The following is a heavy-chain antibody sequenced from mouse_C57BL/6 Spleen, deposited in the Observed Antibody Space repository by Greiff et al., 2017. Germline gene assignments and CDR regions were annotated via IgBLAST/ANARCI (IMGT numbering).Heavy chain of an antibody. D-gene: IGHD1-1*01. J-gene: IGHJ1*03. CDR1: GYSITSGYY. Sequence: EVKLMESGPGLVKPSQSLSLTCSVTGYSITSGYYWNWIRQFPGNKLEWMGYISYDGSNNYNPSLKNRISITRDTSKNQFFLKLNSVTTEDTATYYCARDDYYGSRDPYWYFDVWGTGTTVTVSS. CDR2: ISYDGSN. CDR3: ARDDYYGSRDPYWYFDV. V-gene: IGHV3-6*01.